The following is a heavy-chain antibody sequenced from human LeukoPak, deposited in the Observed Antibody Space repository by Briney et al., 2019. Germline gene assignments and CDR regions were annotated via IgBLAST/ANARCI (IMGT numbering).Heavy chain of an antibody. J-gene: IGHJ3*02. Sequence: SETLSLSCTVSGASTSHFYWNWIRQPPGKGLEWIGYMHNSGSSKHNPSLKSRLTISIDPSKNQFSLQLASVTAADTAIYYCARSAEWLRNAFDIWGQGTMVSVSS. CDR3: ARSAEWLRNAFDI. V-gene: IGHV4-59*01. CDR2: MHNSGSS. D-gene: IGHD5-12*01. CDR1: GASTSHFY.